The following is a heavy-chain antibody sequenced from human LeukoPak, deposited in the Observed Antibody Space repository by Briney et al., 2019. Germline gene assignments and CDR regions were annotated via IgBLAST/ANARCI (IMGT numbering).Heavy chain of an antibody. V-gene: IGHV4-34*01. CDR3: AREEDYYDSSGYYSNL. J-gene: IGHJ5*02. D-gene: IGHD3-22*01. Sequence: SSETLSLTCAVYGGSFSGYYWSWIRQPPGKGLEWIGEINHSGSTNYNPSLKSRVTISVDTSKNQFFLKLSFLTAADTAVYYCAREEDYYDSSGYYSNLWGQGTLVTVSS. CDR1: GGSFSGYY. CDR2: INHSGST.